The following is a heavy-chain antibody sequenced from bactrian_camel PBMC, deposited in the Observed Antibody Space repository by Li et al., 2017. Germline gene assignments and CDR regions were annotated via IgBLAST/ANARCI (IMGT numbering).Heavy chain of an antibody. CDR1: GWTLSDNY. V-gene: IGHV3S1*01. CDR2: IYIAFRPDDQRT. CDR3: AADRMACLRPSVQLAAYNF. J-gene: IGHJ4*01. Sequence: HVQLVESGGGSVQAGGSPRLSCQASGWTLSDNYAAWFRQVSGKDREAVATIYIAFRPDDQRTYYADSVKGRFTISPGNATNTVSLQMNSLKPEDTAMYYCAADRMACLRPSVQLAAYNFWGQGTQVTVS.